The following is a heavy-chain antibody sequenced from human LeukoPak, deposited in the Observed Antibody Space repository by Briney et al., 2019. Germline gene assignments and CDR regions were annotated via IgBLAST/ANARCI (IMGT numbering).Heavy chain of an antibody. Sequence: PGGSLRLSCVASGFTFSNNWMTWVRQAPGKGLEWAASVKTDVSEKYYVDSVKGRFTISRDNAKNSLYLQMSSLRVDDTAVYYCARGPPYGSRSDYFDYWGQGTLVTVS. CDR3: ARGPPYGSRSDYFDY. D-gene: IGHD3-10*01. CDR1: GFTFSNNW. J-gene: IGHJ4*02. CDR2: VKTDVSEK. V-gene: IGHV3-7*01.